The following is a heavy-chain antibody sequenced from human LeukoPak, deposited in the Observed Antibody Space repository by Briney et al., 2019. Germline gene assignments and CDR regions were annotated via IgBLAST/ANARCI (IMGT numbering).Heavy chain of an antibody. J-gene: IGHJ4*02. CDR2: ISASGSST. CDR1: GFTFTSYA. CDR3: AKGAQYDFWTGYTLEYFDV. V-gene: IGHV3-23*01. Sequence: PGGSPRLSCAASGFTFTSYAMNWVRQAPGKGLEWVSFISASGSSTHYADSVKGRFTISRDNSNNTLYLQINSLRAEDTAAYYCAKGAQYDFWTGYTLEYFDVWGKGTLVTVSS. D-gene: IGHD3-3*01.